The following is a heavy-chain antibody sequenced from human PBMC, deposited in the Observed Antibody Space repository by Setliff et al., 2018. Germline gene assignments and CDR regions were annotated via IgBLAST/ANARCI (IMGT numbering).Heavy chain of an antibody. J-gene: IGHJ4*02. CDR2: ISSSSSTWI. Sequence: GGSLRLSCAASGFTFSSYSMNWVRQAPGKGLEWVSYISSSSSTWIYYADSVKGRFTISRDNAENSLYLQMNSLRAEDTAVYYCARSETCHSTHCSPYDYWGQGTPVTVS. CDR1: GFTFSSYS. D-gene: IGHD2-2*01. V-gene: IGHV3-48*04. CDR3: ARSETCHSTHCSPYDY.